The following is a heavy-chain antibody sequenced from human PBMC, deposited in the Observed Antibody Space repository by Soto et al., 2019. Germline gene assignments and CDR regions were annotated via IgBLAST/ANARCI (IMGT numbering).Heavy chain of an antibody. CDR3: AKDSTVFAIYYFDC. CDR2: ISYDGSNK. Sequence: GGSLRLSCAASGFTFSSYGMHWVRQAPGKGLEWVAVISYDGSNKYYADSVKGRFTISRDNSKNTVYLQMNSLRAEDTAVYYCAKDSTVFAIYYFDCWGQGTLVTVSS. D-gene: IGHD2-8*01. CDR1: GFTFSSYG. J-gene: IGHJ4*02. V-gene: IGHV3-30*18.